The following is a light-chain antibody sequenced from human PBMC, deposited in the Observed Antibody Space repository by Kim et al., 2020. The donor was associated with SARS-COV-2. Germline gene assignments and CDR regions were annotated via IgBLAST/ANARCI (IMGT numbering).Light chain of an antibody. Sequence: SYELTQPPSVSVSPGQTASITCSGDKLGHKYACWYQQKPGQSPVLVIYQDSKRPSGIPERFSGSNSGNTATLTISGTQAMDEDDYYCQAWDSSTCVFGTGTKVTVL. CDR3: QAWDSSTCV. V-gene: IGLV3-1*01. CDR2: QDS. CDR1: KLGHKY. J-gene: IGLJ1*01.